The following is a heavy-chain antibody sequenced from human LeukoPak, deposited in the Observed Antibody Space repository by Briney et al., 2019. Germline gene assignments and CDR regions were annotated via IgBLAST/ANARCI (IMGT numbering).Heavy chain of an antibody. Sequence: SVKVSCKASVGTVSSYAIRWVRQAPGRGLEGMGWIIPILATAKYAQKLQGRVRTTTDESTSPACMAPSSLRSEDTAVYYCARGVSPLYYFEYWGQGTLVTVSS. V-gene: IGHV1-69*05. CDR1: VGTVSSYA. CDR2: IIPILATA. D-gene: IGHD2-8*01. CDR3: ARGVSPLYYFEY. J-gene: IGHJ4*02.